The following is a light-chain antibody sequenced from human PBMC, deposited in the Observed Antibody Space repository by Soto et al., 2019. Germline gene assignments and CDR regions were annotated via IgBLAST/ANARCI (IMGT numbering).Light chain of an antibody. J-gene: IGLJ1*01. CDR1: SSDVGSYNL. CDR2: EVS. Sequence: QSVLTQPASVSGSPGQSSTISCTGTSSDVGSYNLVSWYQQHPGKAPKLMIYEVSKRPSGVSNRFSGSKSGNTASLTISGLQAEDEADYYCCSYAGSSTQVFGTGTKVTVL. CDR3: CSYAGSSTQV. V-gene: IGLV2-23*02.